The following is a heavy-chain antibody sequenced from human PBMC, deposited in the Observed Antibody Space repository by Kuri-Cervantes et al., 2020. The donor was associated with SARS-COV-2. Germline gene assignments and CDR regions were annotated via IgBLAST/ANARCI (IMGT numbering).Heavy chain of an antibody. D-gene: IGHD3-22*01. CDR2: IYHSGST. J-gene: IGHJ4*02. Sequence: GSLRLSCAVSGYSISSGYYWGWIRQPPGKGLEWIGSIYHSGSTYYNPSLKSRVTISVDTSKNQFSLKLSSVTAADTAVYYCARGVVRNKMIVVVFTGTEYYFDSWGQGTLVTVSS. CDR1: GYSISSGYY. V-gene: IGHV4-38-2*01. CDR3: ARGVVRNKMIVVVFTGTEYYFDS.